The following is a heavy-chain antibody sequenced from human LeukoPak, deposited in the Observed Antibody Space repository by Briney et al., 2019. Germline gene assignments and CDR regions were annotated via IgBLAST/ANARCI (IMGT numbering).Heavy chain of an antibody. V-gene: IGHV3-30*18. D-gene: IGHD3-16*01. J-gene: IGHJ4*02. CDR3: AKDRFGCVDY. CDR1: GFTFSSYG. CDR2: ISYDGSNK. Sequence: GGSLRRSCAASGFTFSSYGMHWVRQAPGKGLEWVAVISYDGSNKYYADSVKGRFTISRDNSKNTLYLQMDSLRAEDTAVYYCAKDRFGCVDYWGQGTLVTVSS.